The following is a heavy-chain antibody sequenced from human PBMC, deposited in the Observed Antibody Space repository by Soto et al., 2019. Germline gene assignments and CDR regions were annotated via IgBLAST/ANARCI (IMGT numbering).Heavy chain of an antibody. V-gene: IGHV4-4*07. CDR2: VFSSVSA. CDR3: TRDGMTIGDT. J-gene: IGHJ1*01. D-gene: IGHD2-21*02. Sequence: FTCLVSGVSVSSYTWSWVRQPANKGLEWIGRVFSSVSATYSPSLKSRVRISMDTPENRISLKLDSVTAADAGVYYCTRDGMTIGDTWGQGTLGTVSS. CDR1: GVSVSSYT.